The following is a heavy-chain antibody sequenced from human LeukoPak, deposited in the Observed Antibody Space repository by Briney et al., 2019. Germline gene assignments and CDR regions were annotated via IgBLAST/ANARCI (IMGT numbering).Heavy chain of an antibody. Sequence: PSETLSLTCTVSGGSISSTSYYWGWIRQPPGKGLEWIGNIHYSGSTYYNPSLKSRLTISVDTSKNHFSLKLNSVTAADTAVYYCARLTRVDVVATAPSFFDYWGQGTPVTVSS. CDR3: ARLTRVDVVATAPSFFDY. D-gene: IGHD5-12*01. CDR2: IHYSGST. V-gene: IGHV4-39*02. J-gene: IGHJ4*02. CDR1: GGSISSTSYY.